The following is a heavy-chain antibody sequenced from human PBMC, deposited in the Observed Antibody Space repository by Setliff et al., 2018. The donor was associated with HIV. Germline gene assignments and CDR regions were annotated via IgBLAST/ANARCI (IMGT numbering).Heavy chain of an antibody. CDR3: VRAEYYSDFRGYWEYFDF. V-gene: IGHV1-2*02. J-gene: IGHJ4*02. CDR1: GYTFTDYF. Sequence: ASVKVSCKASGYTFTDYFLHWVRQAPGQGLEWMGYINPNTGDTNSAQKFQGRVTVTRDTSISSVYMELSRLRSDDSAVYCCVRAEYYSDFRGYWEYFDFWGQGTLVTVSS. D-gene: IGHD3-22*01. CDR2: INPNTGDT.